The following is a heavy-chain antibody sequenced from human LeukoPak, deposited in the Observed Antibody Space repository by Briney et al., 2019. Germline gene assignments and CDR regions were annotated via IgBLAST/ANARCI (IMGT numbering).Heavy chain of an antibody. CDR2: ISWNSGSI. V-gene: IGHV3-9*03. J-gene: IGHJ4*02. Sequence: GGSLRLSCAASGFTFDDYAMHWVRQAPGKGLEWVSGISWNSGSIGYADSVKGRFTISRGNAKNSLYLQMNSLRGEDMALYYCAKGLVGSSIADFFDYWGQGILVTVSS. CDR3: AKGLVGSSIADFFDY. D-gene: IGHD6-6*01. CDR1: GFTFDDYA.